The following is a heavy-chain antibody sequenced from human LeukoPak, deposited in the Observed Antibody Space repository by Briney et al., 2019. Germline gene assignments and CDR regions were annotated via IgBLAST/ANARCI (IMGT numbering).Heavy chain of an antibody. CDR2: MSPNSGDT. J-gene: IGHJ5*02. CDR1: GYTFTSHD. Sequence: ASVKVSCKASGYTFTSHDINWVRQATGQGLEWMGWMSPNSGDTGYAQKFQGGVTMTSDSSISTAYMELSSLRSEDTAVYYCARGPAMVRGVIPYNWFDPWGQGTLVTVSS. D-gene: IGHD3-10*01. V-gene: IGHV1-8*01. CDR3: ARGPAMVRGVIPYNWFDP.